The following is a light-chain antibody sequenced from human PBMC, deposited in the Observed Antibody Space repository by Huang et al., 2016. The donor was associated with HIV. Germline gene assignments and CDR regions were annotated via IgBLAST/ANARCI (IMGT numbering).Light chain of an antibody. CDR3: QQSSSWPPLT. CDR2: SAS. V-gene: IGKV3-11*01. CDR1: QSVNSY. Sequence: EIVLTQSPATLPLSPGERATLSCRARQSVNSYLAWYQQKPCRAPRLLIYSASNRATGIPARFSGSGSGTDFTLTISSLEPEDFAIYYCQQSSSWPPLTFGGGTKVEIK. J-gene: IGKJ4*01.